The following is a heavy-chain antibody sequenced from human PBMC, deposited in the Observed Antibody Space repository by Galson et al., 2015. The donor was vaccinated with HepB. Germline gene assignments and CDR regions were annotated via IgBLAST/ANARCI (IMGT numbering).Heavy chain of an antibody. J-gene: IGHJ3*02. D-gene: IGHD2-2*01. V-gene: IGHV4-39*01. CDR3: ARGRYCSSTSCPRGAFDI. CDR2: IYYSGST. Sequence: ETLSLTCTVSGGSISSSSYYWGWIRQPPGKGLEWIGSIYYSGSTYYNPSLKSRVTISVDTSKNQFSLKLSSVTAADTAVYYCARGRYCSSTSCPRGAFDIWGQGTMVTVSS. CDR1: GGSISSSSYY.